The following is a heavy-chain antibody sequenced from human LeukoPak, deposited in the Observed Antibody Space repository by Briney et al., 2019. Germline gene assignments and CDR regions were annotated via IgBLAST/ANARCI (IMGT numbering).Heavy chain of an antibody. CDR2: IYTSGST. CDR1: GGSISSYY. J-gene: IGHJ2*01. CDR3: ARDRGVYDSSGYYQTGYFDL. Sequence: SETLSLTCTVSGGSISSYYWSWIRQPAGKGLEWIGRIYTSGSTNYNPSLKSRVTMSVDTSKNQFSLKLSSVTVADTAVYYCARDRGVYDSSGYYQTGYFDLWGRGTLVTVSS. V-gene: IGHV4-4*07. D-gene: IGHD3-22*01.